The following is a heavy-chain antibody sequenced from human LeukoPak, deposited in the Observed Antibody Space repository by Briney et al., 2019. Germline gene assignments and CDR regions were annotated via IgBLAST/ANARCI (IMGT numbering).Heavy chain of an antibody. V-gene: IGHV4-39*01. CDR1: GGSISSSSYY. CDR2: IYYSGST. D-gene: IGHD3-10*01. Sequence: SETLSLTCTVSGGSISSSSYYWGWIRQPPGKGLGWIGSIYYSGSTYYNPSLKSRVTISVDTSKNQFSLKLSSVTAADTAVYYCARHGAEGEYYYYYYMDVWGKGTTVTVSS. CDR3: ARHGAEGEYYYYYYMDV. J-gene: IGHJ6*03.